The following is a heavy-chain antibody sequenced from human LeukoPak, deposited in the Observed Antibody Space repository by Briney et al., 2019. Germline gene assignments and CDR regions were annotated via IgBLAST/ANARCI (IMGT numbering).Heavy chain of an antibody. D-gene: IGHD3-16*02. J-gene: IGHJ4*02. CDR1: RFTFSYYL. CDR3: ARDTYRFFDS. CDR2: INEDGSDK. Sequence: GWALTLSCVVSRFTFSYYLMGWVRQPPGKGLEWVADINEDGSDKYYLDSGKGPFNITRDNAKNSIYLQMIRLRAEDKGVYYCARDTYRFFDSWGQGTPGTVSS. V-gene: IGHV3-7*01.